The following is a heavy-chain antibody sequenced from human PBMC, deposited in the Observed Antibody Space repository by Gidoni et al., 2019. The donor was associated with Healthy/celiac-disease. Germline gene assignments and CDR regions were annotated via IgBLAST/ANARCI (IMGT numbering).Heavy chain of an antibody. CDR1: GGSISSGGYY. V-gene: IGHV4-31*03. Sequence: QVQLQESGPGLVKPSQPLSLPCTVSGGSISSGGYYWSWIRQHPGKALEWIGYIYYSGSTYYNPSLKSRVTISVDTSKNQFSLKLSSVTAADTAVYYCARESRVTGTTGEIDYWGQGTLVTVSS. J-gene: IGHJ4*02. CDR3: ARESRVTGTTGEIDY. CDR2: IYYSGST. D-gene: IGHD1-20*01.